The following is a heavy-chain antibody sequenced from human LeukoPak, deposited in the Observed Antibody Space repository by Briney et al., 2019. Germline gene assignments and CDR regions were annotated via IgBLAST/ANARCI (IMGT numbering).Heavy chain of an antibody. J-gene: IGHJ4*02. Sequence: ASVKLSCKASGYTFTSYGISWVRQAPGQGLERMGWISAYNGNTNYAQKLQGRVTMTTDTSTSTAYMELRSLRSEDTAVYYCARSGPSRYYDSSGYSDYWGQGTLVTVSS. V-gene: IGHV1-18*01. CDR1: GYTFTSYG. CDR2: ISAYNGNT. D-gene: IGHD3-22*01. CDR3: ARSGPSRYYDSSGYSDY.